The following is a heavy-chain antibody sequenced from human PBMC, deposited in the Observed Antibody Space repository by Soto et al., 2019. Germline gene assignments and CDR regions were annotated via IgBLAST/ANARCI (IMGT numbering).Heavy chain of an antibody. CDR2: XXXSGTP. CDR3: XXXXXXXXXDX. V-gene: IGHV4-30-2*01. J-gene: IGHJ4*02. Sequence: TLSLTCAVSGGSISSGGYSWSWIRQPXXXXLXXXGXXXXSGTPXXXPSLKSRVTXSVXRSKNQFSLKLSSVTAADTAVYXXXXXXXXXXXDXXXXGXLVTVSS. CDR1: GGSISSGGYS.